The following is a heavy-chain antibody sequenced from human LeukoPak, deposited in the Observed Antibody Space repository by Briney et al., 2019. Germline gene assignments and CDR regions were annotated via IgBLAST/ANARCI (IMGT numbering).Heavy chain of an antibody. J-gene: IGHJ5*02. CDR1: GVSFSGYY. CDR2: INHSGST. Sequence: PSETLSLTCAVYGVSFSGYYWSWLRQPPGKGLEWIGEINHSGSTNYNPSLKSRVTISVDTSKNQFSLKLSSVTAADTAVYYCARVGYCSSTSCYQRGNWFDRWGQGTLVTVSS. CDR3: ARVGYCSSTSCYQRGNWFDR. D-gene: IGHD2-2*03. V-gene: IGHV4-34*01.